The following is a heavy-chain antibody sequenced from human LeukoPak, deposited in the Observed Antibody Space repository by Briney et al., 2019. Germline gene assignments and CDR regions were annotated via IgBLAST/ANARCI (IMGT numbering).Heavy chain of an antibody. D-gene: IGHD3-22*01. CDR2: ISAYNGNT. J-gene: IGHJ4*02. V-gene: IGHV1-18*01. CDR3: ARDPLDSSGYSPPFRY. Sequence: GASVKVSCTASGGTFSSYAISWVRQAPGQGLEWMGWISAYNGNTNYAQKLQGRVTMTTDTSTSTAYMELRSLRSDDTAVYYCARDPLDSSGYSPPFRYWGQGTLVTVSS. CDR1: GGTFSSYA.